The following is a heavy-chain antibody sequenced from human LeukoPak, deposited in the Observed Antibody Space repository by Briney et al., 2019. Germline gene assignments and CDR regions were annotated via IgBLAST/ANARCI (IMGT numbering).Heavy chain of an antibody. CDR3: AGLRGVAAAIDY. D-gene: IGHD6-13*01. CDR2: IYYSGST. Sequence: SETLSLTCTVSGGSISSYYWSWIRQPPGKGLEWIGYIYYSGSTNYNPSLKSRVTISVDTSKNQFSLKLSSVTAADTAVYYCAGLRGVAAAIDYWGQGTLVTVSS. J-gene: IGHJ4*02. V-gene: IGHV4-59*08. CDR1: GGSISSYY.